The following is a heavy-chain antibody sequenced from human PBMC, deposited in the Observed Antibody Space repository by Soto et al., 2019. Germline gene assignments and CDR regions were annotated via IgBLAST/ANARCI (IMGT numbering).Heavy chain of an antibody. J-gene: IGHJ6*02. CDR1: GGTFSGYV. CDR3: ARMRMAGISTGYYYSGMDV. Sequence: QVQLVQSGAEVKNPGSSVKVSCKASGGTFSGYVINWVRQAPGQGLEWMGRIIPVFGTTDYAQKFQGRVTIIADESKRTAYMEVSSLRSEDTAVYYCARMRMAGISTGYYYSGMDVWGQGTTVTVSS. D-gene: IGHD3-3*02. V-gene: IGHV1-69*18. CDR2: IIPVFGTT.